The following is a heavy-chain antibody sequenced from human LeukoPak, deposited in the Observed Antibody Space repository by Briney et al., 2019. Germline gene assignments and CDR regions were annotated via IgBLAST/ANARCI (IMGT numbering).Heavy chain of an antibody. V-gene: IGHV1-2*04. CDR1: GYTFTGYY. CDR2: INPNSGGT. D-gene: IGHD3-16*02. CDR3: ALTIWGSYRSFDY. J-gene: IGHJ4*02. Sequence: ASVTVSCKASGYTFTGYYMHWVRQAPGQGLEWMGWINPNSGGTNYAQKFQGWVTMTRDTSISTAYMELSRLRSDDTAVYYCALTIWGSYRSFDYWGQGTLVTVSS.